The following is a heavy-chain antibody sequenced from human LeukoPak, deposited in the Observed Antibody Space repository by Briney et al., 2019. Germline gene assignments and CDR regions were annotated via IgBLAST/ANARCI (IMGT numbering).Heavy chain of an antibody. CDR2: IKSKVNGETT. J-gene: IGHJ3*02. Sequence: PGGSLRLSCAASGFTFSNAWMSWVRQAPGKGLEWVGRIKSKVNGETTDYAAPVKGRFTISRDDSKNTLYLQMDSLKTEDTAVYYCARDGQHDYGAQGNAFDIWGQGTMVTVSS. V-gene: IGHV3-15*01. CDR1: GFTFSNAW. D-gene: IGHD4-17*01. CDR3: ARDGQHDYGAQGNAFDI.